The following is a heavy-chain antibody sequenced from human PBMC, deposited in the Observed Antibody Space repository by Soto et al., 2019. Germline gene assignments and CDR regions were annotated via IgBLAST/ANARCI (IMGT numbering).Heavy chain of an antibody. V-gene: IGHV3-30-3*01. CDR1: GFTFSSYA. Sequence: GGSLRLSCAASGFTFSSYAMHWVRQAPGRGLEWMAVISYDGSNKYYADSVKGRFTISRDNSKNTLYLQMNSLRAEDTAVYYCARSSGWPPDLYYFDYWGQGTLVTVSS. D-gene: IGHD6-19*01. CDR3: ARSSGWPPDLYYFDY. CDR2: ISYDGSNK. J-gene: IGHJ4*02.